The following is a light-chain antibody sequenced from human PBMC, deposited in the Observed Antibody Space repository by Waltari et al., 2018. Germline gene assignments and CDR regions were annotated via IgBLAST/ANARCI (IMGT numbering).Light chain of an antibody. CDR1: SSDIGGHDY. V-gene: IGLV2-14*03. Sequence: QSALSQPASVSGSPGQSITIPCTGASSDIGGHDYVSCYQQHPGKAPKLIIRDVNNRPSGVSNRFSGSKSGNTASLTISGLQAEDEADYYCSSYSTSSSLILFGEGTKVTVL. CDR3: SSYSTSSSLIL. J-gene: IGLJ2*01. CDR2: DVN.